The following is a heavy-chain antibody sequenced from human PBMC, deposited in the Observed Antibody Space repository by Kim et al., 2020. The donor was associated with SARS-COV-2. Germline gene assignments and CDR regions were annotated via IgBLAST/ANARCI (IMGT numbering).Heavy chain of an antibody. Sequence: ASVKVSCKASGHTFTSYYMHWVRQAPGQGLEWMGIINPSGGSTTYAQKFQGRVTMTRDTSTNTVYMELSSLTSEDTAVYYCARDQLTQYYYYGLDVWGQGTTVTVSS. V-gene: IGHV1-46*01. D-gene: IGHD2-2*01. CDR1: GHTFTSYY. J-gene: IGHJ6*02. CDR3: ARDQLTQYYYYGLDV. CDR2: INPSGGST.